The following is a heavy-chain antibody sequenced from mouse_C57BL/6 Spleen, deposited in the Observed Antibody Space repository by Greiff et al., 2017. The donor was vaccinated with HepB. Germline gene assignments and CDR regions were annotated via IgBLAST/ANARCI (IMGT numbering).Heavy chain of an antibody. D-gene: IGHD3-2*02. Sequence: QVQLKQPGAELVKPGASVKLSCKASGYTFTSYWMQWVKQRPGQGLEWIGEIDPSDSYTNYNQKFKGKATLTVDTSSSTAYMQLSSLTSEDSAVYYCARRGEGSSGSYFDYWGQGTTLTVSS. CDR2: IDPSDSYT. CDR3: ARRGEGSSGSYFDY. V-gene: IGHV1-50*01. CDR1: GYTFTSYW. J-gene: IGHJ2*01.